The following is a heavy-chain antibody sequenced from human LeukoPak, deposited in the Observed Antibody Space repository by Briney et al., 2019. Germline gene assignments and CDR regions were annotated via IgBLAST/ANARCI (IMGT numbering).Heavy chain of an antibody. D-gene: IGHD3-10*01. J-gene: IGHJ5*02. CDR3: ARAGNTMVRGVIRWFDP. V-gene: IGHV1-18*01. CDR2: ISAYNGNT. CDR1: GYTFTSYG. Sequence: ASVKVSCKASGYTFTSYGISWVRQAPGQGLEWMGWISAYNGNTNYAQKLQGRVTMTTDTSTSTAYMELRSLRSDDTAVYYCARAGNTMVRGVIRWFDPWGQGTLVTVSS.